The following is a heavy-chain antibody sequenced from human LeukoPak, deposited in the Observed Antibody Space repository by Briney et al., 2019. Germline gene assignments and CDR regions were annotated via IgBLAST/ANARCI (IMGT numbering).Heavy chain of an antibody. J-gene: IGHJ3*02. D-gene: IGHD3-16*01. V-gene: IGHV4-59*01. Sequence: PSETLSLTCTVSGGSISTYYWSWIRQPPGKGLEWIGYIDNSGSTNYNPSLKSRVTISVDTSKNQFSLKLSSVTAADTAVYYCARVLDLSKRGLDAFDIWGQGTMVTVSS. CDR2: IDNSGST. CDR1: GGSISTYY. CDR3: ARVLDLSKRGLDAFDI.